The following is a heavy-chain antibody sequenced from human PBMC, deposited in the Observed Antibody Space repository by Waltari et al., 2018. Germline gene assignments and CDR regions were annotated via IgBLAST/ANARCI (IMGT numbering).Heavy chain of an antibody. V-gene: IGHV5-51*01. D-gene: IGHD6-19*01. J-gene: IGHJ6*03. CDR3: ASSAQRYYYYLDV. CDR1: GYSFTRYW. Sequence: EVQLVPSGAEVKKPGESLKLSWKGSGYSFTRYWIGWGRQIPGKGLEWMGIIYPGDSDTRYSPSFQGQVTISADKSISTAYLQWSSLKASDTAMYYCASSAQRYYYYLDVWGKGTTVTVSS. CDR2: IYPGDSDT.